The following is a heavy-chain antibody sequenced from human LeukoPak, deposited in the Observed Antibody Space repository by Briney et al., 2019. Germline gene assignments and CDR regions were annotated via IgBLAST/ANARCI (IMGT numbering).Heavy chain of an antibody. CDR1: GFTFSSYA. Sequence: PGGSLRLSCAASGFTFSSYAMSWVRQAPGKGLEWVSAISGSGGSTYYADSVKGRFTISRDNSKNSLYLQMNSLRAEDTAVYYCAKGRHVCWTMVRGVIHYYGMDVWGKGTTVTVSS. CDR3: AKGRHVCWTMVRGVIHYYGMDV. V-gene: IGHV3-23*01. CDR2: ISGSGGST. J-gene: IGHJ6*04. D-gene: IGHD3-10*01.